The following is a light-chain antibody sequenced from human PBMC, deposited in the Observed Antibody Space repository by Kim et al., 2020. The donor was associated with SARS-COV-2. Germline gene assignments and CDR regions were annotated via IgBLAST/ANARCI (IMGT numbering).Light chain of an antibody. CDR1: SLRSYY. CDR2: GKN. J-gene: IGLJ3*02. CDR3: NSRDSSGTRV. Sequence: VALGQTVRITCQGDSLRSYYASWYQQKPGQAPVLVIYGKNNRPSGLPDRFSGSISGNTASLTITGAQAEDEADYYCNSRDSSGTRVFGGGTKLTVL. V-gene: IGLV3-19*01.